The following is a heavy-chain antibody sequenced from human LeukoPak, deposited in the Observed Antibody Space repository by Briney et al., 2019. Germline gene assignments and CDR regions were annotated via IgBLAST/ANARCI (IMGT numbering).Heavy chain of an antibody. CDR1: GYSISSGYY. CDR2: IYHSGST. D-gene: IGHD3-22*01. CDR3: ASPRGYYDSSGYLSNWFDP. J-gene: IGHJ5*02. V-gene: IGHV4-38-2*01. Sequence: SETLSLTCAVSGYSISSGYYWGWIRQPPGKGLEGIGSIYHSGSTYYNPSLKSRVTISVDTSKTQFSLKLSSVTAADTAVYYCASPRGYYDSSGYLSNWFDPWDQGTLVTVSS.